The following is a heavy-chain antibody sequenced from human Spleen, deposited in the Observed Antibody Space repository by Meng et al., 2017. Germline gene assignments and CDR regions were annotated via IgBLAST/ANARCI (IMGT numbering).Heavy chain of an antibody. CDR1: GYTFTSYP. Sequence: QVELVQAGAAVKKPGASVKVSFKASGYTFTSYPMNWVRQAPGQGLEWMGWINTNTGNPTYAQGFTGRFVFSLDTSVSTAYLQISSLKAEDTAVYYCARPYCTSTSCYGWFDPWGQGTLVTVSS. CDR2: INTNTGNP. D-gene: IGHD2-2*01. J-gene: IGHJ5*02. CDR3: ARPYCTSTSCYGWFDP. V-gene: IGHV7-4-1*02.